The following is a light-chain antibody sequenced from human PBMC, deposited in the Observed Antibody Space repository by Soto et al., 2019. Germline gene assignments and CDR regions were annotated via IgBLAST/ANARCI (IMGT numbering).Light chain of an antibody. CDR2: AAS. Sequence: DIQMTQSPSSLSASVGDRVTITCRASQSISSYLNWYQQKPGKAPKLLIYAASSLQSGVPSRFSSSGSGTDFTLTISSLQPEDFATYYCQQSYSTLSWTFGQGTKLEIK. V-gene: IGKV1-39*01. J-gene: IGKJ2*02. CDR3: QQSYSTLSWT. CDR1: QSISSY.